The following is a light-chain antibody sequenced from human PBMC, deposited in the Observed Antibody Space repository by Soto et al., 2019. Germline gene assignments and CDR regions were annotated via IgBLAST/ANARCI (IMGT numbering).Light chain of an antibody. CDR3: QHYNSYSEA. V-gene: IGKV1-5*01. J-gene: IGKJ1*01. CDR1: QSIGTW. Sequence: DIQITQSPSTLSASVGCRGNITCRASQSIGTWLAWYQQKPGKAPKLLMHDASTLESGVPSRFSGSGSGREFTLTISSLQPDDFATYYCQHYNSYSEAFGQGTKVDIK. CDR2: DAS.